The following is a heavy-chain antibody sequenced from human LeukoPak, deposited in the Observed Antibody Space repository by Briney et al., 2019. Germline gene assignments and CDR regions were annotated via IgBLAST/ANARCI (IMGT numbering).Heavy chain of an antibody. CDR2: IWHDGSRT. Sequence: GGSQRLSCATSGFTFDKYGIHWVRQAPGKGLEWVAVIWHDGSRTHYADSVKGRFTISRGNSKDTAFLQMNSLRAEDTAVYYCASYGDYVGPDYWGQGTLVTVSS. D-gene: IGHD4-17*01. V-gene: IGHV3-33*03. J-gene: IGHJ4*02. CDR1: GFTFDKYG. CDR3: ASYGDYVGPDY.